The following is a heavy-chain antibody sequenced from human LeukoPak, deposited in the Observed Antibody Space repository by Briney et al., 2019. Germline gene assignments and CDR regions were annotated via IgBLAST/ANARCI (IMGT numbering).Heavy chain of an antibody. CDR2: IYHSGST. CDR3: ARGGGSYYYGSGSYGRSAFDI. CDR1: GGSISSRNW. J-gene: IGHJ3*02. V-gene: IGHV4-4*02. Sequence: PSGTLSLTCAVSGGSISSRNWWSWVRQPPGKGLEWIGEIYHSGSTNYNPSLKSRVTISVDTSKNQFSLKLSSVTAADTAVYYCARGGGSYYYGSGSYGRSAFDIWGQGTMVTVSS. D-gene: IGHD3-10*01.